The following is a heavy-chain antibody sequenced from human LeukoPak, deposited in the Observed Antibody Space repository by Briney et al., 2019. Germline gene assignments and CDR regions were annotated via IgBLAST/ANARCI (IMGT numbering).Heavy chain of an antibody. CDR1: GGSISSYY. CDR2: IYTSDST. D-gene: IGHD3-22*01. Sequence: SETLSLTCTVSGGSISSYYWSWIRQPAGKGLEWIGRIYTSDSTNYNPSLKSRVTMSVDTSKNQFSLKLSSVTAVDTATYYCARILYYYDSSGPDAFDIWGQGTMVTVSS. J-gene: IGHJ3*02. CDR3: ARILYYYDSSGPDAFDI. V-gene: IGHV4-4*07.